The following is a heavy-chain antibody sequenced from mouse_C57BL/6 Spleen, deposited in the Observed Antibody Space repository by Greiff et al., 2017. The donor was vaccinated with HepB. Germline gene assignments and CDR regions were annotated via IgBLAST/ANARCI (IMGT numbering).Heavy chain of an antibody. Sequence: VQLQQSGAELARPGASVKLSCKASGYTFTSYGISWVKQRTEQGLEWIGRIDPEDGETKYAPKFQGKATITADTSSNTAYLQLSSLTSEDTAVYYCARWNYDNAMDYWGQGTSVTVSS. CDR3: ARWNYDNAMDY. CDR1: GYTFTSYG. D-gene: IGHD2-4*01. CDR2: IDPEDGET. V-gene: IGHV14-2*01. J-gene: IGHJ4*01.